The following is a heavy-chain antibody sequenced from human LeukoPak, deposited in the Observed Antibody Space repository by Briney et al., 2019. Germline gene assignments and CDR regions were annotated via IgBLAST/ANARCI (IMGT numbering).Heavy chain of an antibody. CDR3: AKRGVVIRVILVGFHKEAYYFES. V-gene: IGHV3-23*01. CDR2: ISDSGGST. D-gene: IGHD3/OR15-3a*01. CDR1: GITLNSYG. Sequence: PGGSLRLSCAVSGITLNSYGMTWVRQAPGKGLEWVAGISDSGGSTKYADSVKGRFTISRDNPKNTLYLQMNSLRAEDTAVYFCAKRGVVIRVILVGFHKEAYYFESWGQGALVTVSS. J-gene: IGHJ4*02.